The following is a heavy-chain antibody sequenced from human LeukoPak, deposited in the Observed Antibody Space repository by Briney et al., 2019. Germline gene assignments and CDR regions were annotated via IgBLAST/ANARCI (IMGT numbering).Heavy chain of an antibody. CDR2: INHSGST. CDR1: GGSFSGYY. Sequence: PSETLSLTCAVYGGSFSGYYWSWIRQPPGKGLEWIGEINHSGSTNYIPSLKSRVTISVDTSKNQFSLKLSSVAAADTAVYYCARGPRITIFGVVNRVDYWGQGTLVTVSS. CDR3: ARGPRITIFGVVNRVDY. J-gene: IGHJ4*02. D-gene: IGHD3-3*01. V-gene: IGHV4-34*01.